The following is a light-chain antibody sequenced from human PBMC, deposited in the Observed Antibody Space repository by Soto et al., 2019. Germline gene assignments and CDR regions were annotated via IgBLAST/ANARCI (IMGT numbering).Light chain of an antibody. Sequence: SYELTQPPSVSVSPGQTASITCSGDKLGNKYVCWYQQKPGQSPVLVIYQDTKRPSGIPERFSGSNSGNTATLTISGTQAMDEADYYCQAWDSSTAVFGGGTKLTVL. CDR3: QAWDSSTAV. J-gene: IGLJ2*01. V-gene: IGLV3-1*01. CDR1: KLGNKY. CDR2: QDT.